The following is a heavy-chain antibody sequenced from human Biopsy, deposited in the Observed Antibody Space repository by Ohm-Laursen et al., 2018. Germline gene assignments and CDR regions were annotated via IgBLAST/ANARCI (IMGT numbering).Heavy chain of an antibody. V-gene: IGHV4-31*01. J-gene: IGHJ5*02. CDR2: IFNSANT. CDR1: GGSISSGGSY. D-gene: IGHD3-22*01. Sequence: TLSLTCTVSGGSISSGGSYWRWIRKRPGKGLEWIGYIFNSANTYYNPSLKNLITISGDTSKNQFSLKLNSVTAADTAVYYCARGDYFDSNGYFWFDPWGQGTLVTVSS. CDR3: ARGDYFDSNGYFWFDP.